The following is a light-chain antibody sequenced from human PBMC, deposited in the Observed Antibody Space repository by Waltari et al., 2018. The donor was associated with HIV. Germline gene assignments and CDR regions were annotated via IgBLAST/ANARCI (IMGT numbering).Light chain of an antibody. J-gene: IGKJ4*01. CDR1: QSVSSY. CDR2: EVS. Sequence: EIVLTQSPAILSLSPGERATLSCRASQSVSSYLAWYQQKPGQAPRLLIYEVSNRATGIPARFSGSGSGTDFTLTISSLEPEDFAVYYCQQRRNWPQLTFGGGTKVEIK. CDR3: QQRRNWPQLT. V-gene: IGKV3-11*01.